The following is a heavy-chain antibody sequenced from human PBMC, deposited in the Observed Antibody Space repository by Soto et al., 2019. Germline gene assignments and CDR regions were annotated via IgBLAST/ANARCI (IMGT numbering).Heavy chain of an antibody. V-gene: IGHV4-34*01. CDR1: GGSFSGYY. CDR2: INHSGST. CDR3: ARDSSSGWYAVS. D-gene: IGHD6-19*01. J-gene: IGHJ4*02. Sequence: PSETLSLTCAVYGGSFSGYYWSWIRQPPGKGLEWIGEINHSGSTNYNPSVKSRFTISIDTSKNQFSLKLSSVTAAVTAVYYCARDSSSGWYAVSWGQGTLVTVSS.